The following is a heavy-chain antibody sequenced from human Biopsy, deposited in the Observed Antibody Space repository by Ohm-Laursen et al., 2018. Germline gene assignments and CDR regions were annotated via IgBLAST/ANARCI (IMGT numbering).Heavy chain of an antibody. CDR2: VWYDGTNE. Sequence: SLRLSCAAAGFTVSTTYMSWVRQAPGKGLEWISLVWYDGTNEDYADSVKGRFTISRDNSKNTLYLQINTLTLEDTAFYYCARELSSGWYGYFDVWGRGTLVTVSS. CDR3: ARELSSGWYGYFDV. V-gene: IGHV3-33*08. CDR1: GFTVSTTY. J-gene: IGHJ2*01. D-gene: IGHD6-19*01.